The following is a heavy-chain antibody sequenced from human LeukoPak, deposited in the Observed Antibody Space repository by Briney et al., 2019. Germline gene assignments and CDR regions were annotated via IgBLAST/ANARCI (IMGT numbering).Heavy chain of an antibody. D-gene: IGHD3-3*01. J-gene: IGHJ4*02. CDR2: IYYSGST. V-gene: IGHV4-61*01. Sequence: SETLSLTCTVSGGSVSSGSCYWSWIRQPPGKGLEWIGYIYYSGSTNYNPSLKSRVTISVDTSKNQFSLKLSSVTAADTAVYYCASHPYDFWSGYLGYFDYWGQGTLVTVSS. CDR1: GGSVSSGSCY. CDR3: ASHPYDFWSGYLGYFDY.